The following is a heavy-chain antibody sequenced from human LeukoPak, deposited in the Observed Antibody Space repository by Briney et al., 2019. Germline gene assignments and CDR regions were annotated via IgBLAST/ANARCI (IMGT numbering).Heavy chain of an antibody. CDR2: IYYSGST. Sequence: SETLSPTCTVSGGSISSSSYYWGCIRPPPGKGLEWIGRIYYSGSTYYNPSLKSRVTISVDTSKNQFSLKLSSVTAADTAVYYCASLGYCSSTSCYSGGWYFDYWGQGTLVTVSS. CDR3: ASLGYCSSTSCYSGGWYFDY. D-gene: IGHD2-2*01. V-gene: IGHV4-39*01. J-gene: IGHJ4*02. CDR1: GGSISSSSYY.